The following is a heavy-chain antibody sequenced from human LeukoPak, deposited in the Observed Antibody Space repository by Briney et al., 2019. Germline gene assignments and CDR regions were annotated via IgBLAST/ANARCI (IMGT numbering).Heavy chain of an antibody. D-gene: IGHD1-26*01. Sequence: GGSLRLSCAASGFTFSDYYMSWIRQAPGKGLEWVSYITGSGTTIYYADSVKGRFTISRDNTKNSLYLQMNSLRAEDTAVYYCAIEDDSGYGFDIWGQGTMVTVSS. CDR2: ITGSGTTI. CDR3: AIEDDSGYGFDI. V-gene: IGHV3-11*01. CDR1: GFTFSDYY. J-gene: IGHJ3*02.